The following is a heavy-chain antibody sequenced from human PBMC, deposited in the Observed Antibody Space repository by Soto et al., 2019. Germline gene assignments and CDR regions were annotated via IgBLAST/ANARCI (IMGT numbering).Heavy chain of an antibody. CDR1: GGSFSGYH. CDR3: ARGVRYCSSTSCYYYYYYGMDV. Sequence: SETLSLTCAVYGGSFSGYHWSWIRQPPGKGLEWIGEINHSGNTSYNPSLKSRVTISVDTSKNQFSLKLSSVTAADTAVYYCARGVRYCSSTSCYYYYYYGMDVWGQGTTVTVS. CDR2: INHSGNT. D-gene: IGHD2-2*01. J-gene: IGHJ6*02. V-gene: IGHV4-34*01.